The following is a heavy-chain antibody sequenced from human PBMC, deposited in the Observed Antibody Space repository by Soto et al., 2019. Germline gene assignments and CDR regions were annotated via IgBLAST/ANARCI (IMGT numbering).Heavy chain of an antibody. D-gene: IGHD3-3*01. CDR3: ARDFDYFDY. CDR1: GGSFKSGSYY. V-gene: IGHV4-61*01. CDR2: VYHTGRT. J-gene: IGHJ4*02. Sequence: QVHLQESGPGLVKPSETLSLTCTVSGGSFKSGSYYWSWIRQPPGKGLEWIGYVYHTGRTNYNPSLKSRVSISMDTSKKQFSLDLDSVTAADTAVYFCARDFDYFDYWGQGTLVTVSS.